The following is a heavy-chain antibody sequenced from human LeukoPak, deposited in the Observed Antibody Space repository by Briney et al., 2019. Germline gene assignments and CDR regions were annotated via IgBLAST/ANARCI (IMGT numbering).Heavy chain of an antibody. V-gene: IGHV5-51*01. CDR1: GYSFTSYW. Sequence: PGESLKISCKGSGYSFTSYWIGWVRQMPGKGLEWMGIIYPGDSDTRYSPSFQGQVTISADKSISTAYLQWSSLKASDTAMYYCARLCDSSSCHGGVDYWGQGTLVTVSS. J-gene: IGHJ4*02. CDR2: IYPGDSDT. D-gene: IGHD6-13*01. CDR3: ARLCDSSSCHGGVDY.